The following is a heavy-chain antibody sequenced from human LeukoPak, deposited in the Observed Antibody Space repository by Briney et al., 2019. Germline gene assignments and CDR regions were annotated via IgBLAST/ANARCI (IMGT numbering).Heavy chain of an antibody. CDR2: ISYDGSNK. Sequence: GGSLRLSCAASGFTFSSYGMPWVRQAPGKGLEWVAVISYDGSNKYYADSVKGRFTISRDNSKNTLYLQMNSLRAEDTAVYYCAKILVTTDFDYWGQGTLVTVSS. J-gene: IGHJ4*02. V-gene: IGHV3-30*18. D-gene: IGHD4-23*01. CDR3: AKILVTTDFDY. CDR1: GFTFSSYG.